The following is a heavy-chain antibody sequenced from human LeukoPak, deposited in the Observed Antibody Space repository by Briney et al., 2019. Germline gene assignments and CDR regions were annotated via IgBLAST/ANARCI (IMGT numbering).Heavy chain of an antibody. J-gene: IGHJ4*02. D-gene: IGHD2-2*01. CDR1: GFTFDDYA. V-gene: IGHV3-9*01. Sequence: PGGSLRLSCVASGFTFDDYAMHWVRQAPGKGLEWVSGISWNSGSIGYADSVKGRFTISRDNVKNSLYLQMNSLRAEDTALYYCAKARYQLLWDYFDYWGQGTLVTVSS. CDR2: ISWNSGSI. CDR3: AKARYQLLWDYFDY.